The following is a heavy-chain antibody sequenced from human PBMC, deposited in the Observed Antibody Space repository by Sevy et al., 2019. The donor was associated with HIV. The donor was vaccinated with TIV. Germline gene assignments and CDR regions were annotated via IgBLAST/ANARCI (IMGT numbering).Heavy chain of an antibody. CDR3: AKDRPTGIAAAGTPFDY. CDR1: GFTFSSYG. J-gene: IGHJ4*02. D-gene: IGHD6-13*01. V-gene: IGHV3-30*18. CDR2: ISYDGSNK. Sequence: GGSLRLSCAASGFTFSSYGMHWVRQAPGKGLEWVAVISYDGSNKYYADSVKGRFTISRDISKNTLYLQMNSLRAEDTAVYYCAKDRPTGIAAAGTPFDYWGQGTLVTVSS.